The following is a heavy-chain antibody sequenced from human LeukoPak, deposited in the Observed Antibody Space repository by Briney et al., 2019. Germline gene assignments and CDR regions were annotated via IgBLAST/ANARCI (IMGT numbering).Heavy chain of an antibody. J-gene: IGHJ4*02. CDR1: GFTFSSCA. CDR2: ISYDGSNK. V-gene: IGHV3-30*04. D-gene: IGHD6-13*01. CDR3: ARGNIAAALTFDY. Sequence: GGSLRLSCAASGFTFSSCAMHWVRQAPGKGLEWVAVISYDGSNKYYADSVKGRFTISRDNSKNTLYLQMNSLRAEDTAVYYCARGNIAAALTFDYWGQGTLVTVSS.